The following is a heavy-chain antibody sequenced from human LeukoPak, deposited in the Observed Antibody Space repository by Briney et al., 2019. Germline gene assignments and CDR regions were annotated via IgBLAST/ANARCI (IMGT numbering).Heavy chain of an antibody. Sequence: GASVKVSCKASGYTFTGYYIHWVRQAPGQGLEWMGWINPSTGGTNCAQKFQGRVTMTRDTSISTAYMELSRLRSDDTAVYYCARVPMATPRGAFHIWGQGTVVTVSS. V-gene: IGHV1-2*02. CDR2: INPSTGGT. D-gene: IGHD5-24*01. CDR3: ARVPMATPRGAFHI. J-gene: IGHJ3*02. CDR1: GYTFTGYY.